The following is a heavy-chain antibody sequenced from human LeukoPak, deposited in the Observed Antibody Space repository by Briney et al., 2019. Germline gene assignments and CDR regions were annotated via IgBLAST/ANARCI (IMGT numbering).Heavy chain of an antibody. CDR1: GGSISSYY. J-gene: IGHJ4*02. CDR3: ARAAGPLAAPDF. V-gene: IGHV4-59*01. D-gene: IGHD6-13*01. CDR2: IYYSGST. Sequence: SETLSLTRTVSGGSISSYYWRWIRQPPGKGLEWIGYIYYSGSTNYNPSLKSRVTISVDTSKNQFSLKLSSVTAADTAVYYCARAAGPLAAPDFWGQGTPVTVSS.